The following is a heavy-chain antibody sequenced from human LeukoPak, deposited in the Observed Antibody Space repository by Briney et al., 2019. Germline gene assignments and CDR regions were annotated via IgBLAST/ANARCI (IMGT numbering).Heavy chain of an antibody. Sequence: EASVKVSCKASGYTFSGYYLHWVRQAPGQGLEWMGWINPNSGGTNSAQKFQGRVTMTRDTSIITAYMELSRLRSDDTAVYYCATQPYYYDSSGFQDYWGQGTLVTVSS. D-gene: IGHD3-22*01. V-gene: IGHV1-2*02. CDR1: GYTFSGYY. J-gene: IGHJ4*02. CDR3: ATQPYYYDSSGFQDY. CDR2: INPNSGGT.